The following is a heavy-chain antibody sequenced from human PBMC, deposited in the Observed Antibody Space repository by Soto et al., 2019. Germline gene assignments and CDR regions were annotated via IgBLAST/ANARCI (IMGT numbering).Heavy chain of an antibody. J-gene: IGHJ4*01. V-gene: IGHV3-7*01. CDR3: ARGRSLLWFGEP. D-gene: IGHD3-10*01. Sequence: EVQLVESGGGLVQPGGSLKLSCAASGFTFSNYLMSWVRQAPGKGLEWVANMNEDGSEIYYVDSVRGRFTISRDNVKKSLYLPMNSLRVEGTAVYYCARGRSLLWFGEPRGQGTLVTVSS. CDR1: GFTFSNYL. CDR2: MNEDGSEI.